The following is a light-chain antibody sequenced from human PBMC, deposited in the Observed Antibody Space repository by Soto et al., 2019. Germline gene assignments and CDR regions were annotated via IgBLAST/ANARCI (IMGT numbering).Light chain of an antibody. J-gene: IGKJ1*01. V-gene: IGKV1-5*01. CDR2: DAS. CDR3: QQYSSYSGT. CDR1: QSISNW. Sequence: DIQMTQSPSTLSASVGDRVTISCRASQSISNWLAWYQQKPGKAPKLLIYDASSLQSGVPSRFSGSGSGTEFTLTIGSLQPDDFAAYYCQQYSSYSGTFGQGTKVDIK.